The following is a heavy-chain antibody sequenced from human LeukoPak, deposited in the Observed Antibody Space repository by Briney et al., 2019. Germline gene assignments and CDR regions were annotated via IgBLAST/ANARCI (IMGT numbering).Heavy chain of an antibody. CDR1: GGTFSSYA. Sequence: SVKVSCKASGGTFSSYAISWVRQAPGQGLEWMGRIIPIFGIANYAQKFQGRVTITADKSTSTAYMELSSLRSEDTAVYYCARDRWGYSCGVFDYWGQGTLVTVSS. D-gene: IGHD5-18*01. CDR2: IIPIFGIA. CDR3: ARDRWGYSCGVFDY. J-gene: IGHJ4*02. V-gene: IGHV1-69*04.